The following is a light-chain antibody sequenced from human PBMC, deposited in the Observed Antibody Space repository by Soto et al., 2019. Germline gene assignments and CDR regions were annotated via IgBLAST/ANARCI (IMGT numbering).Light chain of an antibody. CDR3: QQNYNTPIT. V-gene: IGKV1-39*01. Sequence: DFELTQSPSSLSAFVGDRVSTSCRASQSISKFLSWYQQRPGTAPKLLIYAASSLESGVPSRFSGSGSGTDFTLTISSLQPEDFATYYCQQNYNTPITFGQGTRLEIK. CDR2: AAS. J-gene: IGKJ5*01. CDR1: QSISKF.